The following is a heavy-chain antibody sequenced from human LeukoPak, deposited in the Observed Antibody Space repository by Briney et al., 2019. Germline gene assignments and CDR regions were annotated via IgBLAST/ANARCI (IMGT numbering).Heavy chain of an antibody. CDR2: ISAYNGNT. Sequence: ASVKVSCKASGYTFTSYGISWVRQAPGQGLEWIGWISAYNGNTNYAQKLQGRVTMTTDTSTSTAYMELRSLRSDDTAVYYCARLRYYYGDLDIWGQGTMVTVSS. J-gene: IGHJ3*02. D-gene: IGHD3-10*01. V-gene: IGHV1-18*01. CDR3: ARLRYYYGDLDI. CDR1: GYTFTSYG.